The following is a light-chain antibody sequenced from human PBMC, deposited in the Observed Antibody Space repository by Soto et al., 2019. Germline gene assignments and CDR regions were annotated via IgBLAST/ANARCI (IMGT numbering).Light chain of an antibody. CDR2: EDN. Sequence: NFMLTQPHSVSESPGKTVTISCTGSSGSIASNYVQWYQQRPGSATTTVIYEDNQRPSGVPDRVSASIDSSSNSASLTITGLKAEDEADYYWQSYDSSNHVVFGGGTKLTVL. CDR1: SGSIASNY. CDR3: QSYDSSNHVV. J-gene: IGLJ2*01. V-gene: IGLV6-57*02.